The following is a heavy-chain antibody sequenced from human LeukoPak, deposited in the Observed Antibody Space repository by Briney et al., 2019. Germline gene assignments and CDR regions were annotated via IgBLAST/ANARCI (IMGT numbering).Heavy chain of an antibody. CDR2: IIGSGSEM. CDR3: AKVQSDIVGAMFFAFDV. D-gene: IGHD1-26*01. Sequence: SGGSLRLSCGVSGFTFNSYSMNWVRQAPGKGLEWVASIIGSGSEMFYADSLKGRFTISRDNSENSLYLQMNSLRVEDTAVYYCAKVQSDIVGAMFFAFDVWGQGTMVRVST. V-gene: IGHV3-21*06. J-gene: IGHJ3*01. CDR1: GFTFNSYS.